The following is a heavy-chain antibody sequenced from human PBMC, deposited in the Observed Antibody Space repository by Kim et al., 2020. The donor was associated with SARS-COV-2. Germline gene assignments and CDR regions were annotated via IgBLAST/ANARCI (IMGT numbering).Heavy chain of an antibody. V-gene: IGHV3-74*01. J-gene: IGHJ6*02. D-gene: IGHD6-19*01. CDR3: ATIYSSGWYYYYYYGMDV. Sequence: ADSVKCRFTISRDNAKNTLYLQMNSLRADDTAVYYCATIYSSGWYYYYYYGMDVWGQGTTVTVSS.